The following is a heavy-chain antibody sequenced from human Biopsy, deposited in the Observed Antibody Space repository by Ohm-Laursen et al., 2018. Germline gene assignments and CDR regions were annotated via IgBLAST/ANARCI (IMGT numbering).Heavy chain of an antibody. Sequence: GTLSLTCPVSGGSISSYHWTWIRQPPRKGLEWIGYISSRGSTNYNPSLRGRVTITVDTSKNQFSLKLTSVTAADTAVFFCARLYRLDDYWNDDPPDAFDVWGQGTMVTVSS. CDR3: ARLYRLDDYWNDDPPDAFDV. D-gene: IGHD3-3*01. CDR2: ISSRGST. V-gene: IGHV4-59*01. CDR1: GGSISSYH. J-gene: IGHJ3*01.